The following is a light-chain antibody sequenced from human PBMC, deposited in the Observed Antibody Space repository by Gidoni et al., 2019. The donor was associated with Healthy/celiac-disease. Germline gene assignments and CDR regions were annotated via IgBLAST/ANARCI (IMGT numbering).Light chain of an antibody. CDR3: NSRDSSGNHLV. CDR2: GKN. CDR1: SLRSYY. V-gene: IGLV3-19*01. Sequence: SSELTQDPAVSVALGQTVRITCQGASLRSYYASWYQQKPGQAPVLVIYGKNNRPSGIPDPFSGSSSGNTASLTITGAQAEDEADYYCNSRDSSGNHLVFGGGNKLTVL. J-gene: IGLJ2*01.